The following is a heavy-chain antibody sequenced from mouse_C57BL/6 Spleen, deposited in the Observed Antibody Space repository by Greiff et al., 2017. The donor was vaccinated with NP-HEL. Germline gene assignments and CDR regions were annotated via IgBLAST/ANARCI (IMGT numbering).Heavy chain of an antibody. CDR1: GYTFTSYW. Sequence: QLQQPGAELVRPGSSVKLSCKASGYTFTSYWMHWVKQRPIQGLEWIGNIDPSDSETHYNQKFKDKATLTVDKSSSTAYMQLSSLTSEDSAVYYCARERGKGYWYFDVWGTGTTVTVSS. J-gene: IGHJ1*03. V-gene: IGHV1-52*01. D-gene: IGHD2-1*01. CDR3: ARERGKGYWYFDV. CDR2: IDPSDSET.